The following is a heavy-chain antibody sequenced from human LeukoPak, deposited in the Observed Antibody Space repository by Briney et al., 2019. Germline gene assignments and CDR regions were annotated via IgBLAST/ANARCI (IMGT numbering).Heavy chain of an antibody. J-gene: IGHJ2*01. Sequence: GGSLRLSCAASGFILSTYAMSWVRQAPGKGLEWVSILSSSGGATYYADSVKGRFTISRDNSKNTLYLQMNSLRAEDTAVYYCAKKRVITTPAAIDWYFDLWGRGTLLTVSS. CDR2: LSSSGGAT. D-gene: IGHD2-2*01. V-gene: IGHV3-23*01. CDR1: GFILSTYA. CDR3: AKKRVITTPAAIDWYFDL.